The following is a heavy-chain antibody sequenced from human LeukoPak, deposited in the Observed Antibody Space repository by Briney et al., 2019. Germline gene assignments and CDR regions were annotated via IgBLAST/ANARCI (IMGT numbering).Heavy chain of an antibody. CDR3: ARAFSVDTTMVPGF. CDR1: GFTFSSYA. Sequence: GGSLRLSCAASGFTFSSYAMSWVRQAPGKGLEWVSAISGSGGSTYYADSVKGRFTISRDNSKNTLYLQMGSLRAEDMAVYYCARAFSVDTTMVPGFWGQGTLVTVSS. V-gene: IGHV3-23*01. D-gene: IGHD5-18*01. CDR2: ISGSGGST. J-gene: IGHJ4*02.